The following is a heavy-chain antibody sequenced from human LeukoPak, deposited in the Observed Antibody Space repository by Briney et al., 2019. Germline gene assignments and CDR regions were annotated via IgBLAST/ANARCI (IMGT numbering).Heavy chain of an antibody. D-gene: IGHD3-10*01. J-gene: IGHJ6*03. V-gene: IGHV3-30*02. CDR3: AKAPGSGNEVYYYYYMDV. CDR2: IRNDESNK. CDR1: GFTFSSYG. Sequence: PGGSLRLSCAASGFTFSSYGMHWVRQAPGKGLEWVAFIRNDESNKYYADSVKGRFTISRDKSKNTLYLQMNSLRAEDTAVYYCAKAPGSGNEVYYYYYMDVWGKGTTVTVSS.